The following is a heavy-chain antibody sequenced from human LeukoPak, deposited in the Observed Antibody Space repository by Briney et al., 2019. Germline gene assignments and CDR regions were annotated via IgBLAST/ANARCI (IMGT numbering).Heavy chain of an antibody. CDR2: IKFKTDGGTT. D-gene: IGHD3-3*01. CDR1: GFTFSNAW. CDR3: SKIRILDDGGTPFDY. J-gene: IGHJ4*02. V-gene: IGHV3-15*01. Sequence: PGGSLRLSCAASGFTFSNAWMSWVRQAPGKGLEWVGRIKFKTDGGTTDYAAPVKGRFIISRDDSKNTLYLQMNSLENEDTAVYSCSKIRILDDGGTPFDYWGQGTLVTVSS.